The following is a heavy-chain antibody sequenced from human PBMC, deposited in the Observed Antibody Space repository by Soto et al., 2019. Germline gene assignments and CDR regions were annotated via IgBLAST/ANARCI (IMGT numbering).Heavy chain of an antibody. D-gene: IGHD6-13*01. CDR2: IYWNDEQ. CDR1: GFSLTSGVVG. Sequence: QITLKESGPTLVKPTQTLTLTCTFSGFSLTSGVVGVGWIRQHPGEALEWLALIYWNDEQYYNPSLRNRLTITRDTSKNQVALTMTNMDPVDTATSYCAHRLPGPSGYDVWGQGTTVTVSS. J-gene: IGHJ6*02. CDR3: AHRLPGPSGYDV. V-gene: IGHV2-5*01.